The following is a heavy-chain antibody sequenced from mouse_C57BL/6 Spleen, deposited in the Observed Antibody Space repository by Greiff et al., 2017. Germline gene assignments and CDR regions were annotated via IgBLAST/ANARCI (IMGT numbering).Heavy chain of an antibody. J-gene: IGHJ1*03. CDR2: IRSKSNNYAT. Sequence: EVKLVESGGGLVQPKGSLKLSCAASGFSFNTYAMNWVRQAPGKGLEWVARIRSKSNNYATYYADSVKDRFTISRDDSESMLYLQMNNLKTEDTAMYYCVREELTFWYFDVWGTGTTVTVSS. CDR1: GFSFNTYA. CDR3: VREELTFWYFDV. V-gene: IGHV10-1*01. D-gene: IGHD4-1*01.